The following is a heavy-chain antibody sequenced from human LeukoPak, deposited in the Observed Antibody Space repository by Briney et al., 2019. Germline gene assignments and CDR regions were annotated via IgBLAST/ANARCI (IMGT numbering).Heavy chain of an antibody. D-gene: IGHD5-18*01. Sequence: PGGSLRLSCAASGFTFSTYAMTWVRQAPGKELEWVSLISGTGGSTYYADSVKGRFTISRDNSKNTLYLQMNSLRAEDTAVYYCAKGIQLWSIFDYWGQGTLVTVSS. CDR2: ISGTGGST. CDR3: AKGIQLWSIFDY. V-gene: IGHV3-23*01. CDR1: GFTFSTYA. J-gene: IGHJ4*02.